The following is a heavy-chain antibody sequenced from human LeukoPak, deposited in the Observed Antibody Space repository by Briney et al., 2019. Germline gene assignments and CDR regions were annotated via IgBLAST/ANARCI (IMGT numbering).Heavy chain of an antibody. CDR2: IYPGDSDT. CDR1: GYSFTNYW. J-gene: IGHJ4*02. Sequence: GESLKISCKGSGYSFTNYWIGWVRQMPGKGLKWMGIIYPGDSDTRYSPSFQGQDTISADKSINTAYLQWSSLKASDTAMYYCARGRAYNYSPDYWGQGTLVTVSS. CDR3: ARGRAYNYSPDY. D-gene: IGHD5-24*01. V-gene: IGHV5-51*01.